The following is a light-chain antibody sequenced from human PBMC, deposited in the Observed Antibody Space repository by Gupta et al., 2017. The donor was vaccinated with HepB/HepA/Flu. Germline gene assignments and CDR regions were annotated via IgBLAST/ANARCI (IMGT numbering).Light chain of an antibody. CDR3: QQDKSHPLT. CDR2: ATS. Sequence: DSQVTHSPSSLSASVGDRVTITCRASQGVGKSLAWYQQRPGKAPKSLIYATSSLQSGVPSRFSGSGSGTDFTLTISSLQPEEFAIYYCQQDKSHPLTFGRGTKVEIK. V-gene: IGKV1-16*01. CDR1: QGVGKS. J-gene: IGKJ4*01.